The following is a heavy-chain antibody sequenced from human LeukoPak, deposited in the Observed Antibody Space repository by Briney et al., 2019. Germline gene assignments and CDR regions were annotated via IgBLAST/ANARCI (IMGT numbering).Heavy chain of an antibody. CDR1: GGSVSGYF. CDR2: IDYSGTS. Sequence: SETLSLIRTVSGGSVSGYFWNWIRRPPGKGLEWIGYIDYSGTSNYNPSLQSRVTISVDTSKNQVSLKLSSVTAADTAVYYCARQDYGDYPPGYWGQGTLVTVSS. D-gene: IGHD4-17*01. V-gene: IGHV4-59*02. J-gene: IGHJ4*02. CDR3: ARQDYGDYPPGY.